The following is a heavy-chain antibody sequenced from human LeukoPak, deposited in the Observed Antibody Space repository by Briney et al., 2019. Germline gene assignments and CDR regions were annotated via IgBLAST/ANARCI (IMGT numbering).Heavy chain of an antibody. CDR2: IRYDGSNK. CDR1: GFTFSSYG. D-gene: IGHD5-24*01. J-gene: IGHJ4*02. Sequence: GGSLRLSCAASGFTFSSYGMHWVHQAPGKGLEWGAFIRYDGSNKYYADSVKGRFTISRDNSKNTLYLQMNSLRAEDTAVYYCAKVEMATSPFDYWGQGTLVTVSS. CDR3: AKVEMATSPFDY. V-gene: IGHV3-30*02.